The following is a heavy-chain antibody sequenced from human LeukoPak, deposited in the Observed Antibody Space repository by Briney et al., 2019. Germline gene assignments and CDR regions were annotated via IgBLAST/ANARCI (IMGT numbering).Heavy chain of an antibody. V-gene: IGHV3-72*01. CDR3: VRDFYESSGSTYYFDY. D-gene: IGHD3-22*01. CDR1: AFSFSDLY. Sequence: PGGSLRLSCAASAFSFSDLYMDWVRQAPGKGLEWVGRTRNKPNSYTSEYAASVKGRFTISRDDSKNSLYLQMNSLKIEDTAVYYCVRDFYESSGSTYYFDYWGQGTLVTVSS. J-gene: IGHJ4*02. CDR2: TRNKPNSYTS.